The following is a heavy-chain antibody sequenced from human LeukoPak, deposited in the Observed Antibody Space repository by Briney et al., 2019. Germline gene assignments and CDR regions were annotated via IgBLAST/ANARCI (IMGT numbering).Heavy chain of an antibody. J-gene: IGHJ4*02. CDR1: GGSIDTYY. CDR2: IYTGGST. Sequence: PSETLSLTCTVSGGSIDTYYWNWIRQPAGKGLEWIGRIYTGGSTDYNPSLNSRVTMSLDTSKNHFSLKLNSVTAADTAVYYCASHPRHAPGTYYNAHFDYWGQGTLVTVSS. CDR3: ASHPRHAPGTYYNAHFDY. V-gene: IGHV4-4*07. D-gene: IGHD3-10*01.